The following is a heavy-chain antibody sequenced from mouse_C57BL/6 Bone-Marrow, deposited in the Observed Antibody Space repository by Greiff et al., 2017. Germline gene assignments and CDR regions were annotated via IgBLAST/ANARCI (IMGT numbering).Heavy chain of an antibody. V-gene: IGHV5-17*01. CDR3: VYGYDLSWFAY. CDR2: ISSGSSTT. Sequence: EVQLQESGGGLVKPGGSLKLSCAASGFTFRDYGMHWVRQAPEQGLEWVAYISSGSSTTYYADTVKGRSTISRDNAKITPFLQMTSLRSADSAMYYCVYGYDLSWFAYWGQGTLVTVSA. D-gene: IGHD2-2*01. J-gene: IGHJ3*01. CDR1: GFTFRDYG.